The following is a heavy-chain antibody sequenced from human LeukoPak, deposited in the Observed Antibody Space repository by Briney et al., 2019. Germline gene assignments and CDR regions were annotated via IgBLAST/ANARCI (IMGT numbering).Heavy chain of an antibody. J-gene: IGHJ3*02. CDR3: TTKTTVIPGAFDI. D-gene: IGHD4-17*01. CDR1: GGSISSSSYY. Sequence: PSETLSLTCTVSGGSISSSSYYWGWIRQPPGKGLEWIGEIYHSGSTNYNPSLKSRVTISVDKSKNQFSLKLSSVTAADTAVYYCTTKTTVIPGAFDIWGQGTMVTVSS. CDR2: IYHSGST. V-gene: IGHV4-39*07.